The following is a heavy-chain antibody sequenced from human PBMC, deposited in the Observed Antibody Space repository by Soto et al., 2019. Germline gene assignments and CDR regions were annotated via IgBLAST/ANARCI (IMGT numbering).Heavy chain of an antibody. D-gene: IGHD6-13*01. J-gene: IGHJ4*02. CDR1: GYTLASCG. CDR2: ISAYNGNT. CDR3: ARDYADGSSPPPRL. Sequence: GASVKVSCKASGYTLASCGISWVRQATGQGLEWMGWISAYNGNTNYAQKLQGRVTMTTDTSTSTAYMELRSLRSDDTAVYYCARDYADGSSPPPRLWGQGTLVTVSS. V-gene: IGHV1-18*01.